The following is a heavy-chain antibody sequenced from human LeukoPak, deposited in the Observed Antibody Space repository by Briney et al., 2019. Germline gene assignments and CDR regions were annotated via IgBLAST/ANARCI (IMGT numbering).Heavy chain of an antibody. V-gene: IGHV4-4*07. CDR3: ARDAGVYYDFWSGYYTA. CDR1: GGSISSYY. D-gene: IGHD3-3*01. CDR2: IYTSGST. Sequence: SETLSLTCTVSGGSISSYYWSWIRQPAGKGLEWIGRIYTSGSTNYNPSLKSRVTMSVDTSKNQFSLKLSSVTAADTAVYYCARDAGVYYDFWSGYYTAWGQGTLVTVSS. J-gene: IGHJ5*02.